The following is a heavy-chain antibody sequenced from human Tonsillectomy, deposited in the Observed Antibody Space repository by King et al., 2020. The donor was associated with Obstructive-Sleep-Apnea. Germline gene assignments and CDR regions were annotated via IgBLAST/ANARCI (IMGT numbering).Heavy chain of an antibody. V-gene: IGHV3-23*04. D-gene: IGHD5-18*01. Sequence: VQLVESGGGLVQPGGSLRLSCAASGFSFGGYAMSWVRQAPGKGLEWVSIISGSGATPYYTDSVGGRFTIARDNSRNTLYLQMNILGAEDTALYYCAKGIRGYTYVYFDFWGQGTLVTVSS. CDR1: GFSFGGYA. CDR3: AKGIRGYTYVYFDF. J-gene: IGHJ4*02. CDR2: ISGSGATP.